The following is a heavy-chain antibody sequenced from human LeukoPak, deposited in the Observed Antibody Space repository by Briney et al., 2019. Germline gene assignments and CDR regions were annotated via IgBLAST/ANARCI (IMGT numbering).Heavy chain of an antibody. CDR1: GFSFSSYW. D-gene: IGHD3-22*01. CDR2: VNQDGSEK. Sequence: GGSLRLSCAASGFSFSSYWMSWVRQAPGKGLEWVANVNQDGSEKNYVDSVKGRFTISRDNTKNTLHLQVNSLRAEDTAVYYCVRGSSGNYDTWGQGTLVTVSS. V-gene: IGHV3-7*03. J-gene: IGHJ5*02. CDR3: VRGSSGNYDT.